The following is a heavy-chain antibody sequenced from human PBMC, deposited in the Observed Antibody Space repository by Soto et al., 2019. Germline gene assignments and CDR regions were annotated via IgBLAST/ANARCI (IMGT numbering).Heavy chain of an antibody. V-gene: IGHV1-69*01. CDR3: ARALGCRSPSCTLEY. CDR2: IIPVSGAA. CDR1: GGTFGSFA. J-gene: IGHJ4*02. D-gene: IGHD2-2*01. Sequence: QVQLVQSGAEVKKPGSSVKVSCKASGGTFGSFAFSWVRQAPGQGLEWMGGIIPVSGAAHYAQKFQGRVTITADESTSTAYMELSSLRSQDTAVYYCARALGCRSPSCTLEYWGQGTRVIVSS.